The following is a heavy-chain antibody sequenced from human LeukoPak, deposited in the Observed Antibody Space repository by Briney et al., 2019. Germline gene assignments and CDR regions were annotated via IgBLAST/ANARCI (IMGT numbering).Heavy chain of an antibody. V-gene: IGHV3-30*18. D-gene: IGHD6-13*01. J-gene: IGHJ4*02. CDR1: GFTFSSYG. CDR3: AKDRGGSWVLDY. Sequence: GGSLRLSCTASGFTFSSYGMHWVRQAPGKGLEWVAVISYDGSNKYYADSVKGRFTVSRDNSKNTLYLQMNSLRAEDTAVYYCAKDRGGSWVLDYWGQGALVTVSS. CDR2: ISYDGSNK.